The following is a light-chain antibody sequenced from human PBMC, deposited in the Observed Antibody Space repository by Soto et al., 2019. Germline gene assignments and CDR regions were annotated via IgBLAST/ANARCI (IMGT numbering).Light chain of an antibody. CDR3: QQYDDSIT. CDR2: GAS. CDR1: QSVSSNN. J-gene: IGKJ5*01. V-gene: IGKV3-20*01. Sequence: EIVLTQSPGTLSLSPGETATLSCRASQSVSSNNLAWYHQKPGQPPKLLIYGASSRATGIPDRFSGSGSGTDFTLIITRLEPEDFAVYYCQQYDDSITFGQGTRLEIE.